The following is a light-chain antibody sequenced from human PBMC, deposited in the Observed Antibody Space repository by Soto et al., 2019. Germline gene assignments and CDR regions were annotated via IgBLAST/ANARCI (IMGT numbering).Light chain of an antibody. CDR3: TSYAGSNNWV. Sequence: QSALTQPPSASGSPGQSVTISCTGTSSDVGRYNFVSWYQQHPGKAPKLMIYEVSKRPSGVPDRFSDSKSGNTASLTVSGLQAEDEADYYCTSYAGSNNWVFGEGTKLTVL. CDR2: EVS. J-gene: IGLJ3*02. V-gene: IGLV2-8*01. CDR1: SSDVGRYNF.